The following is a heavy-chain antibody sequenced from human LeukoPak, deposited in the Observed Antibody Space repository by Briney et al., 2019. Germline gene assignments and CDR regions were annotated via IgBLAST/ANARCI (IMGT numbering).Heavy chain of an antibody. D-gene: IGHD3-10*01. V-gene: IGHV5-51*01. J-gene: IGHJ4*02. Sequence: GESLKISCKASGYGFTTYWIGWVRQLSGKGLEWMGIIYPGDSETRYNPSFQGQVTFSVDKSTSTAYVQWGSLKASDSAIYYCARQGDGSGDYWGQGTLVIVSS. CDR1: GYGFTTYW. CDR2: IYPGDSET. CDR3: ARQGDGSGDY.